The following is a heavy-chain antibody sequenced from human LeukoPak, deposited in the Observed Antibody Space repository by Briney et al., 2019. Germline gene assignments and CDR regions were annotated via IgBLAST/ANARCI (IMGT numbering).Heavy chain of an antibody. CDR3: ARDRGGGSGTYHYHFDY. CDR1: GYTFTSYY. J-gene: IGHJ4*02. Sequence: ASVNVSCKASGYTFTSYYMHWVRQAPGQGLEWMGIINPSDGSTHYAQKFRGRVTVTRDTSTSTVYMELSSLTSEDTAVYYCARDRGGGSGTYHYHFDYWGQGTLVTVSS. CDR2: INPSDGST. V-gene: IGHV1-46*01. D-gene: IGHD3-10*01.